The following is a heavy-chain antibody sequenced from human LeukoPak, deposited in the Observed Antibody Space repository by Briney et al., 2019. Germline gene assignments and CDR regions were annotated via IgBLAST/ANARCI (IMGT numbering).Heavy chain of an antibody. J-gene: IGHJ3*02. D-gene: IGHD3-3*01. CDR2: INPNSGGT. CDR1: GYTFTGYY. CDR3: ARLTYYDFWSGYNYAFDI. V-gene: IGHV1-2*02. Sequence: ASVKVSCKASGYTFTGYYMHWVRQAPGQGREWMGWINPNSGGTNYAQKFQGRVTMTRDTSISTAYMELSRLRSDDTAVYYCARLTYYDFWSGYNYAFDIWGQGTMVTVSS.